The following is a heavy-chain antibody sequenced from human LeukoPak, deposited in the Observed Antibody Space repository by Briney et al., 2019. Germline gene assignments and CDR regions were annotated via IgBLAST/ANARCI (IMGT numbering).Heavy chain of an antibody. V-gene: IGHV4-39*02. CDR3: VRDYSNFVQGD. CDR1: GDSISSSHYY. J-gene: IGHJ4*02. CDR2: IYSGGET. D-gene: IGHD4-11*01. Sequence: SETLSLTCTVSGDSISSSHYYWGWIRQSPGKGLEWIGSIYSGGETHYNPSLNSRVTIFLDTSKNRFSLNLISVSATDTAVYYCVRDYSNFVQGDWGQGTLVTVSS.